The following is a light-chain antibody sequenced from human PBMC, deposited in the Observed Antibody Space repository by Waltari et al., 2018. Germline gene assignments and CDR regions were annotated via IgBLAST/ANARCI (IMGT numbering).Light chain of an antibody. CDR1: QSISNY. V-gene: IGKV1-39*01. CDR3: QQSYSTPRLT. CDR2: AAS. Sequence: DIQMTQSPSSLSASVGDRVTITCRASQSISNYLNWYQQKPEKAPNLLIYAASSLQSGIPSRFSGSGSGTDFTLTSSSLQPEDFATYYCQQSYSTPRLTFGGGTKVEIK. J-gene: IGKJ4*01.